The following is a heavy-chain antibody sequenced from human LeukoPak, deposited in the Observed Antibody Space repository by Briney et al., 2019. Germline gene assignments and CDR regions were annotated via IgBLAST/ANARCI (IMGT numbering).Heavy chain of an antibody. V-gene: IGHV4-39*07. D-gene: IGHD3-10*01. CDR2: IYYSGST. CDR3: ARDGVLLWFGELCAFDI. CDR1: GGSISSSSYY. J-gene: IGHJ3*02. Sequence: PSETLSLTCTVSGGSISSSSYYWGWIRQPPGKGLEWIGSIYYSGSTYYNPSLKSRVTISVDTSKNQFSLKLSSVTAADTAVYYCARDGVLLWFGELCAFDIWGQGTMVTVSS.